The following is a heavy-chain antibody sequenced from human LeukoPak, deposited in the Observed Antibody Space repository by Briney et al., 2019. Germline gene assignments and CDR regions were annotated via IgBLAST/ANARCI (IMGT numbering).Heavy chain of an antibody. CDR1: GDSVSSNIAA. CDR3: SREYSYGSSSFSSSSNRDV. D-gene: IGHD5-18*01. V-gene: IGHV6-1*01. CDR2: TYYKSKWNN. J-gene: IGHJ6*03. Sequence: SQTLSLTCAISGDSVSSNIAAWHWIRQSPSRGLEWLGRTYYKSKWNNDYAVSVKSRITFNPDTSENQFSLHLNSVTPEDTAVYYGSREYSYGSSSFSSSSNRDVWGKGTRSPSP.